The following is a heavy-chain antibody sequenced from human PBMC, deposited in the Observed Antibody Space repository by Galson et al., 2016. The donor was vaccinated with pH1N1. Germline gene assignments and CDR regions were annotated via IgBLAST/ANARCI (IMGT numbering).Heavy chain of an antibody. CDR3: AQASYGDSAPYFDY. CDR1: GFSLSTSGMC. CDR2: IYWNDDK. D-gene: IGHD4-17*01. V-gene: IGHV2-5*08. Sequence: PALVKPTQTLTLTCTFSGFSLSTSGMCVSWIRQPPGKALEWLALIYWNDDKHYSPSLKSRLTITKATSKNQVVLTMTNMDPVGTATYYCAQASYGDSAPYFDYWGQGTLVTVSS. J-gene: IGHJ4*02.